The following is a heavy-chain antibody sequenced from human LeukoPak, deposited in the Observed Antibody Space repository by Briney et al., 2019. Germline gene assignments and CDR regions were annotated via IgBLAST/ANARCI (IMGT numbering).Heavy chain of an antibody. CDR1: GASISSDY. V-gene: IGHV4-59*08. CDR3: ARSGSYAAAGDY. D-gene: IGHD2-15*01. Sequence: ETLSLTCTVSGASISSDYWSWIRQPPGEGLEWIGYIYYSGSTNYNPSLKSRVTISLDTSRNQFSLKLSSVTAADTAVYYCARSGSYAAAGDYWGQGTLVSASS. CDR2: IYYSGST. J-gene: IGHJ4*02.